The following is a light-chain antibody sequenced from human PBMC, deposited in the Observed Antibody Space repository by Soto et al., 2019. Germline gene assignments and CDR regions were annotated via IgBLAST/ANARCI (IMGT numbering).Light chain of an antibody. Sequence: QPVLTQPPSASGTPGQRVTISCSGRTSNIGSNSVNWYQQLPGTAPRLLIYNNDQRPSGVPDRFAGSKSGTAASLAISRLQSDDEADYFCTAWDDTLNGPGVVFGGGTKLTVL. J-gene: IGLJ2*01. CDR1: TSNIGSNS. CDR2: NND. CDR3: TAWDDTLNGPGVV. V-gene: IGLV1-44*01.